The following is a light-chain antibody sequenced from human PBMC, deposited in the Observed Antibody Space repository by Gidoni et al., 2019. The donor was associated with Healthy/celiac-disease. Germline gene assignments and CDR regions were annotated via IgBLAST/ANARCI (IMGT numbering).Light chain of an antibody. CDR3: QQRSNWPPRVT. Sequence: EIVLTQSPATLSLSPGERATLSCRASQSVSSYLAWYQQKPGQAPRLLIYDASNRATGIPARLSGSGSGTDFTLTISSLEPEDFAVYYCQQRSNWPPRVTFXGXTKVEIK. V-gene: IGKV3-11*01. J-gene: IGKJ4*01. CDR2: DAS. CDR1: QSVSSY.